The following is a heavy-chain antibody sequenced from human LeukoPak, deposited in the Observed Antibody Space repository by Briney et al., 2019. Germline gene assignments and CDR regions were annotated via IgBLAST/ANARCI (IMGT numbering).Heavy chain of an antibody. CDR2: IYTSGST. J-gene: IGHJ4*02. Sequence: SETLSLTCTVSGGSINSGSYYWNWIRQPAGKGLEWIGRIYTSGSTNYNPSLKSRVTISVDTSKNQFSLKLSSVTAADTAVYYCARDLLWFGGSNGGFDYWGQGTLVTASS. CDR1: GGSINSGSYY. CDR3: ARDLLWFGGSNGGFDY. V-gene: IGHV4-61*02. D-gene: IGHD3-10*01.